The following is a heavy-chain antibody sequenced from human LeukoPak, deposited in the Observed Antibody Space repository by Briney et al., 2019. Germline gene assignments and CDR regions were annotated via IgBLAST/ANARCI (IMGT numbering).Heavy chain of an antibody. CDR3: ARPNYCSSTNCYDAFDI. Sequence: ASVKASCKASGYTFTGYYMHWVRQAPGQGLEWMGWINPNSGGTNYAQKFQGRVTMTRDTSISTAYMELSRLRSDDTAVYYCARPNYCSSTNCYDAFDIWGQGTMVTVSS. CDR1: GYTFTGYY. D-gene: IGHD2-2*01. V-gene: IGHV1-2*02. CDR2: INPNSGGT. J-gene: IGHJ3*02.